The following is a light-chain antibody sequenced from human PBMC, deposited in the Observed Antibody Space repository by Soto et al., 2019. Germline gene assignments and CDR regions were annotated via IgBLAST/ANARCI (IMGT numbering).Light chain of an antibody. CDR2: KTS. CDR1: QSTSPW. V-gene: IGKV1-5*03. J-gene: IGKJ2*03. CDR3: QQYHSYPSS. Sequence: DIQMTQSPSTLSASVGDRVTITCRASQSTSPWLAWYQQKSGKAPKLLIYKTSSLESGVPSRFSGSGSETEFTLTISSLQPDDAATYFCQQYHSYPSSFGQGTKLEIK.